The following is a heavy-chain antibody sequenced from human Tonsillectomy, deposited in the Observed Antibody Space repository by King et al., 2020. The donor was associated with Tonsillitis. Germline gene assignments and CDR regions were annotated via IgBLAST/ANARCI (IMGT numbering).Heavy chain of an antibody. CDR2: ISYDGSNK. J-gene: IGHJ4*02. D-gene: IGHD3-22*01. CDR3: AKDQYYYDSSGYLDY. Sequence: VQLVESGGGVVQPGRSLRLSCAASGFTFNSYDIHWVRQAPGKGLEWVAVISYDGSNKYYADSVKGRFTISRDNSKNTLYLQMRSLRAEDTAVYYCAKDQYYYDSSGYLDYWGQGTLVTVSS. CDR1: GFTFNSYD. V-gene: IGHV3-30*18.